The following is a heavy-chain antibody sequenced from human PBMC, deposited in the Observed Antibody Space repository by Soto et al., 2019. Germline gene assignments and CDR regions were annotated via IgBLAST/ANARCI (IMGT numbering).Heavy chain of an antibody. J-gene: IGHJ4*02. CDR1: GFIFSYYN. V-gene: IGHV3-21*01. D-gene: IGHD6-19*01. CDR2: ISSSSSYI. Sequence: GGSLRLSCAASGFIFSYYNMNWVRQAPGKGLEWVSSISSSSSYIYYADSVKGRFTISRDNAKNSLYLQMNSLRAEDTAVYYCARGGGAVTETGYWGQGTLVTVSS. CDR3: ARGGGAVTETGY.